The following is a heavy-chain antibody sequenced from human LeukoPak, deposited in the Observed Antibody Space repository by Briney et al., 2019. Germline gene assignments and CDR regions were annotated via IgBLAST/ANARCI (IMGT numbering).Heavy chain of an antibody. Sequence: GASVKVSCKASGYTFTSYYMHWVRQAPGQGLEWMGIINPSGGSTSYAQKLQGRVTITRDMSTSTAYMELSSLRSEDTAVYYCAAVGTLITMKGHDAFDIWGQGTMVTVSS. J-gene: IGHJ3*02. CDR2: INPSGGST. V-gene: IGHV1-46*01. D-gene: IGHD3-22*01. CDR1: GYTFTSYY. CDR3: AAVGTLITMKGHDAFDI.